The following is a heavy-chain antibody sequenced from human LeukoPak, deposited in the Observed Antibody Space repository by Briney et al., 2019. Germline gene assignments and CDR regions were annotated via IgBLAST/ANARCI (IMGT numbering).Heavy chain of an antibody. CDR2: IKQDGSEK. V-gene: IGHV3-7*01. J-gene: IGHJ4*02. CDR1: GFTFSSYW. D-gene: IGHD3-16*01. CDR3: ARDKFGGY. Sequence: GGSLRLSCAVSGFTFSSYWMSWVRQAPGKGLEWVANIKQDGSEKYYVDSVKGRFTISRDNAKNSLYLELNSLRAEDTAVYYCARDKFGGYWGQGTLVTVSS.